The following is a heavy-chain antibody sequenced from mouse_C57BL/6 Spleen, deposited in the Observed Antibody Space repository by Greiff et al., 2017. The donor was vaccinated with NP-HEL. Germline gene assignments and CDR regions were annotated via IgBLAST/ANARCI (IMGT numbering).Heavy chain of an antibody. J-gene: IGHJ3*01. CDR3: ARRDYGNYAWFAY. D-gene: IGHD2-1*01. Sequence: QVQLQQPGAELVRPGTSVKLSCMASGYTFTSYWMHWVKQRPGQGLEWIGVIDPSDSYTNYNQKFKGKATLTVDTSSSTAYMQLSSLTSEDSAVYYCARRDYGNYAWFAYWGQGTLVTVSA. CDR2: IDPSDSYT. V-gene: IGHV1-59*01. CDR1: GYTFTSYW.